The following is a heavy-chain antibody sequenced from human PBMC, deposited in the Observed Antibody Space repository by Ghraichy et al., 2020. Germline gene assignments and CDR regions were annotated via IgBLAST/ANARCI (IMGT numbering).Heavy chain of an antibody. Sequence: GGSLRLSCVASGFTFSSYEMNWVRQAPGKGLEWVSYISTTGSVKYYTDSMKGRLTISRDNAKNSLYLQMNSLRAEDTAIYYCAREPQGGFIDFWGQGTLVTVSS. CDR3: AREPQGGFIDF. CDR1: GFTFSSYE. V-gene: IGHV3-48*03. J-gene: IGHJ4*02. CDR2: ISTTGSVK. D-gene: IGHD2-15*01.